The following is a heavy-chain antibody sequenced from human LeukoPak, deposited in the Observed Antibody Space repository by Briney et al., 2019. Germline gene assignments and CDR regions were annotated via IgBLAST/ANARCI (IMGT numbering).Heavy chain of an antibody. V-gene: IGHV4-39*07. CDR2: IYYSGST. CDR1: GGSISSSSYY. J-gene: IGHJ3*02. D-gene: IGHD1-26*01. CDR3: ARPQTRLGGNYYRSDAFDI. Sequence: PSETLSLTCTVSGGSISSSSYYWGWIRQPPGKGLEWIGSIYYSGSTYYNPSLKSRVTISVDTSKNQFSLELSSVTAADTAVYYCARPQTRLGGNYYRSDAFDIWGQGTMVTVSS.